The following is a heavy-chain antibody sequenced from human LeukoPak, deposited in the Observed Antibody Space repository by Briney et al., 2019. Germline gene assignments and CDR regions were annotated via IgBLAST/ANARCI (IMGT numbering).Heavy chain of an antibody. V-gene: IGHV3-53*01. CDR3: ARDQGGGYFDY. CDR1: GFTDSSNY. D-gene: IGHD3-16*01. J-gene: IGHJ4*02. Sequence: GGSLRLSCAASGFTDSSNYMSWVRQAPGKGLEWVSVIYSGGSTYYTDSVKGRFTISRDNSKNTLYLQMNSLRAEDTAVYYCARDQGGGYFDYWGQGTLVTVSS. CDR2: IYSGGST.